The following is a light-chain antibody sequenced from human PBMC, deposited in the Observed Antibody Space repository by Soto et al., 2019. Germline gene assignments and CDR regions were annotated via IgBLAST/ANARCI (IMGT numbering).Light chain of an antibody. CDR1: QSVSGN. J-gene: IGKJ1*01. CDR3: QQYNNWPPWT. Sequence: EIVMTQSPATLSVSPGERATLSCRASQSVSGNLAWYQQKPGQAPRLLIYGASTRATGIPARFSGCGSGTEFTLTISSLQSEDFAVYYCQQYNNWPPWTFGQGTKVEIK. V-gene: IGKV3-15*01. CDR2: GAS.